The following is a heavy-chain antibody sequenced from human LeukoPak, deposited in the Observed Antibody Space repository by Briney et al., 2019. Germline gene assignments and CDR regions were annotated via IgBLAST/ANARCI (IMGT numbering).Heavy chain of an antibody. D-gene: IGHD4-11*01. V-gene: IGHV3-23*01. CDR2: ISGSGGST. J-gene: IGHJ6*02. CDR3: AKDGSNYYYYYGMDV. CDR1: GFTFSSYA. Sequence: GGSLRFSCAASGFTFSSYAMSWARQAPGKGLEWVSAISGSGGSTYYADSVKGRFTISRDNSKNTLYLQMNSLRAEDTAVYYCAKDGSNYYYYYGMDVWGQGTTVTVSS.